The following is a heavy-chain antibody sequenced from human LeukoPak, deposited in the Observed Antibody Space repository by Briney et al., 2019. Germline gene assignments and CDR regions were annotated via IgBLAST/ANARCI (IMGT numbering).Heavy chain of an antibody. D-gene: IGHD2-8*01. CDR2: ISSSSTYI. V-gene: IGHV3-21*01. CDR1: GFTFSSYD. Sequence: GGSLRLSCEASGFTFSSYDMNWVRQAPGKGLEWVSSISSSSTYIYYADSVKGRFTISRDNSKNSLYLQMNSLRAEDTAVYYCAREGPTAALYDYWGQGTLVTVSS. J-gene: IGHJ4*02. CDR3: AREGPTAALYDY.